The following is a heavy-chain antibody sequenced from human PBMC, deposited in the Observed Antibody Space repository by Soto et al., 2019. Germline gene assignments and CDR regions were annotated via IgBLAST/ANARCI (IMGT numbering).Heavy chain of an antibody. CDR3: ARVGDTVPPRAFFDY. CDR2: IYYSGNT. V-gene: IGHV4-30-4*01. D-gene: IGHD2-8*01. CDR1: GGSISSGDYY. Sequence: PSETLSLTCTVSGGSISSGDYYWSWIRQPPGKGLEWIGYIYYSGNTYYNPSLKSRVTISVDTSKNQFSLKLSSVTVADTAVYYCARVGDTVPPRAFFDYWGQGTLVTVSS. J-gene: IGHJ4*02.